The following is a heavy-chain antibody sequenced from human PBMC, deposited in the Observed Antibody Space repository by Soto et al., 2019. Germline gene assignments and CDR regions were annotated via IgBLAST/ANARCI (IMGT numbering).Heavy chain of an antibody. CDR1: GGTFSSYA. J-gene: IGHJ6*02. CDR3: ARVRITMVRGVISSVYYYYGMDV. V-gene: IGHV1-69*13. Sequence: SVKVSCKASGGTFSSYAISWVREAPGQGLEWMGGIIPIFGTANYAQKFQGRVTITADESTSTAYMELSSLRSEDTAVYYCARVRITMVRGVISSVYYYYGMDVWGQGTTVTVSS. CDR2: IIPIFGTA. D-gene: IGHD3-10*01.